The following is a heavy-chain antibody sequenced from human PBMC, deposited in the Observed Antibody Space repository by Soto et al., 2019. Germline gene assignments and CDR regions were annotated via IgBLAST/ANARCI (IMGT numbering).Heavy chain of an antibody. CDR1: GGSFSGYY. Sequence: QVQLQQWGAGLLKPSETLSLTCAVDGGSFSGYYWTWIRQPPGTGLEWIGEINHSGSTNYNPSLKSRVTISVDTPKNQFSLKMTSVTAADAAVSYCARDKITGLFDYWGQGTLVTVSS. CDR2: INHSGST. D-gene: IGHD2-8*02. V-gene: IGHV4-34*01. J-gene: IGHJ4*02. CDR3: ARDKITGLFDY.